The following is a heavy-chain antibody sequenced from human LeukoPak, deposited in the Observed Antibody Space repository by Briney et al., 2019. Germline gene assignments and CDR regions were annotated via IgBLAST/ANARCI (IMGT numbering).Heavy chain of an antibody. V-gene: IGHV3-15*01. Sequence: GGSLRLSCTASGFSFTYAWMSWVRQAPGKGLEWVGRIKSKSDGGTTDYAAPMEGRFTISRDDSKNTVYLQVKSLRTEDTGVYYCTTDSKFDWIGVVVFDVWGRGTRVTVSS. CDR3: TTDSKFDWIGVVVFDV. J-gene: IGHJ3*01. CDR1: GFSFTYAW. CDR2: IKSKSDGGTT. D-gene: IGHD3-9*01.